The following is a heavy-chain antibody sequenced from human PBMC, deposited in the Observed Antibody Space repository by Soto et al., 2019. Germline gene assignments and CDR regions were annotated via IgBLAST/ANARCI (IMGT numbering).Heavy chain of an antibody. CDR1: GAPITWGDYS. CDR2: IFHGGST. V-gene: IGHV4-30-2*01. D-gene: IGHD2-2*01. Sequence: PSETLAVTCASSGAPITWGDYSWNWIRQPPGKGLEWIGYIFHGGSTYYNPSLRSRVTISVDRSRTQFSLKMSSVTAADTAVYYCARGRVVVPASVMINCLDPWGQGALVTVSS. J-gene: IGHJ5*02. CDR3: ARGRVVVPASVMINCLDP.